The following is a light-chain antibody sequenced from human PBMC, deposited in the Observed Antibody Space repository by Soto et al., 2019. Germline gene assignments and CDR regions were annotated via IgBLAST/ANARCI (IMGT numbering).Light chain of an antibody. CDR3: QQSYSTPFT. J-gene: IGKJ3*01. CDR2: AAS. Sequence: DIQMTQSPSSLSASVGDSVTITCRASQSISNYLNWYQQKPGKAPKLLVYAASSLQSGVPSRFSGCRSGTDFTLTISSLQPEDFATYYCQQSYSTPFTFGPGTKVDIK. V-gene: IGKV1-39*01. CDR1: QSISNY.